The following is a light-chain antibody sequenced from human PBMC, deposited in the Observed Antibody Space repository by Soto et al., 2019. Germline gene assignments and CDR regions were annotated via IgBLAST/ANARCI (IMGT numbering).Light chain of an antibody. CDR3: RQSYSTPQT. CDR2: TTS. V-gene: IGKV1-39*01. Sequence: DIQMTQSPSSLSASVGDRVTITCRASQSISNFLNWYQQKPGKAPKLLIHTTSSLQSGVPSRFSASGTGTDFTFTISSLQPEDFATYYCRQSYSTPQTFGGGTKVEI. J-gene: IGKJ4*01. CDR1: QSISNF.